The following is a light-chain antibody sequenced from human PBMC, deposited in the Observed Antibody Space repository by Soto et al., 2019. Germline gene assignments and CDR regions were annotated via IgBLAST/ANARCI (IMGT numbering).Light chain of an antibody. Sequence: QSALTQPASVSGSPGQSITISCTGTSSDIGGYNYVSWYQQYPGKAPKLMIFGVSDRPSGVPNRFSGSKSGTTACLTISGLQGEDEADYYCSSYKTSSTVVVFGGGTKLAVL. CDR1: SSDIGGYNY. CDR3: SSYKTSSTVVV. V-gene: IGLV2-14*01. CDR2: GVS. J-gene: IGLJ2*01.